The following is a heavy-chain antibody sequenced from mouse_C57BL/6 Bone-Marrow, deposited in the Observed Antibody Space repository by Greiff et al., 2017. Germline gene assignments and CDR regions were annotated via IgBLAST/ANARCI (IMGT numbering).Heavy chain of an antibody. CDR1: GYTFTSYW. J-gene: IGHJ3*01. CDR3: ANYYGSSYGAY. D-gene: IGHD1-1*01. Sequence: QVQLQQPGAELVKPGASVKLSCKASGYTFTSYWMHWVKQRPGRGLEWIGRIDPNRGGTKYNEKFKSKATLTVDKPSSTAYMQLSSLTSEDSAVYYCANYYGSSYGAYWGQGTLVTVSA. V-gene: IGHV1-72*01. CDR2: IDPNRGGT.